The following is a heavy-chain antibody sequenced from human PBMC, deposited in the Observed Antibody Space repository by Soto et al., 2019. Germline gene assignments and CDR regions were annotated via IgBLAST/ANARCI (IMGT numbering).Heavy chain of an antibody. V-gene: IGHV3-33*01. CDR2: IWYDGSNK. CDR3: ARDGVCGTAFRGYCDY. J-gene: IGHJ4*02. Sequence: QVQLVESGGGAVQPGRPLRLSCVVPGSIFSGYGMHWVRQAPGKGLEWVAVIWYDGSNKYYADSVEGRFTISRDNSKNTLYLQIDSLRAEDTAVYYCARDGVCGTAFRGYCDYWGQGTLVTVSS. D-gene: IGHD1-7*01. CDR1: GSIFSGYG.